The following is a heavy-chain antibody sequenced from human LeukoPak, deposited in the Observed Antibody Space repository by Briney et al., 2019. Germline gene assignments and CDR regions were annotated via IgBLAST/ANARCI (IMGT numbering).Heavy chain of an antibody. J-gene: IGHJ4*02. CDR1: GSSINTDYF. CDR2: IHHSGRT. V-gene: IGHV4-38-2*02. CDR3: ARDNFYSIFDY. D-gene: IGHD2-21*02. Sequence: SETLSLTCAVPGSSINTDYFWGWIRQPPGHGLEWIGSIHHSGRTYYSPSLKSRVTISLDTSKNQFSLNLSSVTAADTAVYYCARDNFYSIFDYWGQGTLVTVSS.